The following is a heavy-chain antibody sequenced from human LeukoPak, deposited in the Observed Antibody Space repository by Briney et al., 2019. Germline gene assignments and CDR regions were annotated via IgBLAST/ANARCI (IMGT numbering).Heavy chain of an antibody. CDR1: GFTVSSNC. J-gene: IGHJ3*02. V-gene: IGHV3-53*01. CDR3: ARDAPRDAFDI. Sequence: PEGSLRLSCAASGFTVSSNCMSWVRQAPGKGLEWVSVIYSGGSTYYADSVKGRFTISRDNAKNSLYLQMNSLRAEDTAVYYCARDAPRDAFDIWGQGTMVTVSS. CDR2: IYSGGST.